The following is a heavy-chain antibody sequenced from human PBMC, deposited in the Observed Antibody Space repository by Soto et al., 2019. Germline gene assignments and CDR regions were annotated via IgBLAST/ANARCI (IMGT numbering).Heavy chain of an antibody. CDR1: GDTFGTFA. V-gene: IGHV1-69*12. D-gene: IGHD5-12*01. J-gene: IGHJ4*02. CDR2: GVPVFGTP. CDR3: ATTSRGYTALFEF. Sequence: VQLVQSGAEVKKPGSSVKVSCKTSGDTFGTFAINWIRQAPGRGLEWLGGGVPVFGTPNYAPDFQGRVTITADESANTSFMEVSSLRSDVAAISFCATTSRGYTALFEFWGLGTLVIVSS.